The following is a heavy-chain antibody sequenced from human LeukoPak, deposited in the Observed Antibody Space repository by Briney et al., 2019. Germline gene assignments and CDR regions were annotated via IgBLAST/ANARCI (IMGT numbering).Heavy chain of an antibody. Sequence: GGSLRLSCAASGFTFSSYAMSWVRQAPGKGLEWVSAISGSGGSTYYADSAKGRFTISRDNSKNTLYLQMNSLRAEDTAVYYCAKDPGGDIVVVPAAPDYWGQGTLVTVSS. D-gene: IGHD2-2*01. CDR1: GFTFSSYA. J-gene: IGHJ4*02. CDR3: AKDPGGDIVVVPAAPDY. V-gene: IGHV3-23*01. CDR2: ISGSGGST.